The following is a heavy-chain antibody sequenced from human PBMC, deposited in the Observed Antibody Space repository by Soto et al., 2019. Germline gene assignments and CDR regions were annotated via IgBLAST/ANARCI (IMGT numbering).Heavy chain of an antibody. Sequence: VGSLRLTCAASGFSFTHYTINWVRQAPGKGLEWVAVMSYDGTNEYYADSVKGRFTISRDNSKSTVYLQMNSLTPEDTALYYCARKWGTYSSASLDYWGLGTLVTVSS. V-gene: IGHV3-30*04. CDR3: ARKWGTYSSASLDY. CDR1: GFSFTHYT. D-gene: IGHD6-19*01. CDR2: MSYDGTNE. J-gene: IGHJ4*02.